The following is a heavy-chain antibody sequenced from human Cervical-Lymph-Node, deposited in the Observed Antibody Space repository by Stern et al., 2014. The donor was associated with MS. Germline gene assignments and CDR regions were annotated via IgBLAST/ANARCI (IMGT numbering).Heavy chain of an antibody. V-gene: IGHV1-69*09. Sequence: QMQLVQSGAEVKKPGSSVTVSCEAYGGTFSSSYAVSWVRQAPGQGLEWMGRIVPILGLANYALKFQNRLTITADKSTNTVFMELSSLTSEDTAVYFCARGIVSNRPAATLHNLFDPWGQGTLVTVSS. CDR1: GGTFSSSYA. CDR2: IVPILGLA. J-gene: IGHJ5*02. D-gene: IGHD2-15*01. CDR3: ARGIVSNRPAATLHNLFDP.